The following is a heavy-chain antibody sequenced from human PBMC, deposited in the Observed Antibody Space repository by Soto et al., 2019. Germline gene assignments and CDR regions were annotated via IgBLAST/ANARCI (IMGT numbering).Heavy chain of an antibody. Sequence: QVQLVQSGAEVKKPGSSVKVSCKASGGTFSSYAISWVRQAPGQGLEWMGGIIPIFGTANYAQKCQGRVTITADESTSTAYMELSSLRSEDTAVYCCARETYDILTGKRYYFDYWGQGTLVTVSS. J-gene: IGHJ4*02. CDR2: IIPIFGTA. CDR3: ARETYDILTGKRYYFDY. CDR1: GGTFSSYA. V-gene: IGHV1-69*01. D-gene: IGHD3-9*01.